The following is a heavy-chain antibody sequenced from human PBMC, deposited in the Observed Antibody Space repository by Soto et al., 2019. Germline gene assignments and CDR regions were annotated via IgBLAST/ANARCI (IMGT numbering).Heavy chain of an antibody. CDR3: AKDKRKWLRYPTTGPFDY. V-gene: IGHV3-30*18. D-gene: IGHD5-12*01. J-gene: IGHJ4*02. CDR2: ISYDGSNK. CDR1: GFTFSSYG. Sequence: GGSLRLSCAASGFTFSSYGMHWVRQAPGKGLEWVAVISYDGSNKYYADSVKGRFTISRDNSKNTLYLQMNSLRAEDTAVYYCAKDKRKWLRYPTTGPFDYWGQGTLVTVSS.